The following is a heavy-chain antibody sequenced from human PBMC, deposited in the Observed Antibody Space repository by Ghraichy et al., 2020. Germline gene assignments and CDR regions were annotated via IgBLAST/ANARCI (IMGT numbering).Heavy chain of an antibody. V-gene: IGHV4-34*01. CDR3: ARGRRSLGMDV. Sequence: SETLSLTCAVYGGSFSGYYWSWIRQPPGKGLELIGEINHSGSTNYNPSLKSRVTISVDTSKNQFSLKLSSVTAADTAVYYCARGRRSLGMDVWGQGTTVTVSS. CDR1: GGSFSGYY. D-gene: IGHD6-6*01. CDR2: INHSGST. J-gene: IGHJ6*02.